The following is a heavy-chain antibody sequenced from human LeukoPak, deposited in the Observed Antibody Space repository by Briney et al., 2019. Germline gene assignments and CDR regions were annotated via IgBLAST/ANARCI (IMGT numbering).Heavy chain of an antibody. V-gene: IGHV5-51*01. CDR1: GYSFTSYW. Sequence: GESLKISCKGSGYSFTSYWIGWVRQMPGKGLEWMGIIYPGDSDTKYSPSFQGQVTISADKSISTAYLQCSSLKASDSAMYYCARRYRSSTRCYVFDYWGQGTLVTVSS. D-gene: IGHD2-2*01. J-gene: IGHJ4*02. CDR3: ARRYRSSTRCYVFDY. CDR2: IYPGDSDT.